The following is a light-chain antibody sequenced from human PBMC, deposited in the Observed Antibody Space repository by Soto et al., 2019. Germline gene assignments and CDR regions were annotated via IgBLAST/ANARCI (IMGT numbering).Light chain of an antibody. CDR2: EVT. Sequence: QSALTQPPSASGSPGQSVSISCTGTSSDVGGYNFVSWYQQHPGKAPKLMIYEVTKRPSGVPDRFSGSNSANTASLTVSGLQAEDEADYYCTSYAGSNIPVVFGGGTKLTVL. CDR1: SSDVGGYNF. V-gene: IGLV2-8*01. J-gene: IGLJ2*01. CDR3: TSYAGSNIPVV.